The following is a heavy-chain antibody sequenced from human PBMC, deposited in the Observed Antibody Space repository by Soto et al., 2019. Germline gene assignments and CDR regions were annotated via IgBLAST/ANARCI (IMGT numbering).Heavy chain of an antibody. Sequence: QVQLVQSGAEEKKPGASVKVSCKASGYIFTNYAIHWVRQAPGQRLEWMGWINAGNDNTKYSQKFQGRVTITRDTXASTAYMELSSLRSEDTAVYYCARDYTASAGHPDYWGQGTLVTVSS. D-gene: IGHD6-13*01. CDR3: ARDYTASAGHPDY. J-gene: IGHJ4*02. CDR1: GYIFTNYA. CDR2: INAGNDNT. V-gene: IGHV1-3*05.